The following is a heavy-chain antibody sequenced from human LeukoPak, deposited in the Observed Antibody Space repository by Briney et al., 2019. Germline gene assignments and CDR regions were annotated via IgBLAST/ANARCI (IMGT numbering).Heavy chain of an antibody. Sequence: GASVKVSCKASGYTFTSYGISWVRQAPGQGLEWMGWISAYNGNTNYAQKLQGRVTMTTDTSTSTAYMELRSLRSDDTAVYYCARDEREAVVVPAATFWRYWGQGTLVTVSS. J-gene: IGHJ4*02. CDR3: ARDEREAVVVPAATFWRY. D-gene: IGHD2-2*01. CDR2: ISAYNGNT. V-gene: IGHV1-18*04. CDR1: GYTFTSYG.